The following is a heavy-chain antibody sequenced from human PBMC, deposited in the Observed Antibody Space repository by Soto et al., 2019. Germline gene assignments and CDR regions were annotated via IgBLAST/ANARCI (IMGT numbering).Heavy chain of an antibody. D-gene: IGHD6-13*01. J-gene: IGHJ4*02. CDR1: GGSISSGDYY. Sequence: PSETLSLTCTVSGGSISSGDYYWSWIRQPPGKGLEWIGYIYYSGSTYYNPSLKSRVTISVDTSKNQFSLKLSSVTAADTAVYYCARVAIAAAGQFDYWGQGTLVTVSS. V-gene: IGHV4-30-4*01. CDR2: IYYSGST. CDR3: ARVAIAAAGQFDY.